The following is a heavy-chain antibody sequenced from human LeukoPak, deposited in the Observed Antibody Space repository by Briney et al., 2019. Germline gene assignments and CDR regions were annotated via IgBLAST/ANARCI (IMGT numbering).Heavy chain of an antibody. CDR3: ARGYTGDYVNWFEP. CDR1: GFTFSSYG. CDR2: IWYDGSNK. D-gene: IGHD7-27*01. V-gene: IGHV3-33*01. J-gene: IGHJ5*02. Sequence: GRSLRLSCAASGFTFSSYGMHWVRQAPGKGLEWVAVIWYDGSNKYYADSVKGRFTISRDNSKNTLFLQMDSLRVEDTAVYYCARGYTGDYVNWFEPWGQGTLVTVSS.